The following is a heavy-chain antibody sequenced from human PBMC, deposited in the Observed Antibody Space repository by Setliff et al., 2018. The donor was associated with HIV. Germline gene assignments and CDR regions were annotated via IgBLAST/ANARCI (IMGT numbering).Heavy chain of an antibody. CDR2: ISFHGINK. CDR1: GFTFSSYA. V-gene: IGHV3-30*18. D-gene: IGHD3-22*01. CDR3: AKDLLGRDSSGYYSPIEYFQH. J-gene: IGHJ1*01. Sequence: GGSLRLSCAASGFTFSSYAMSWVRQAPGKGLEWVAAISFHGINKFYVDSVKGRFTISRDNSKNTLYLQMDSLRPEDTAVYYCAKDLLGRDSSGYYSPIEYFQHWGQGTLVTVSS.